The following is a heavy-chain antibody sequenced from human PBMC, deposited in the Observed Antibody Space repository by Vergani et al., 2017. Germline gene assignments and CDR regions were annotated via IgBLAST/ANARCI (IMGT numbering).Heavy chain of an antibody. J-gene: IGHJ4*02. D-gene: IGHD5-12*01. CDR1: GFTFTNFA. CDR3: AKDDHGYGDY. Sequence: EVQLLESGGNLVQPGGSLRLSCAASGFTFTNFAMTWVRQAPGEGLEWVSGISGSGGFTYYADSVKGRFTISRDNSKNTMFLQMNNLRAEDTAVYYCAKDDHGYGDYWGQGTLVTVSS. V-gene: IGHV3-23*01. CDR2: ISGSGGFT.